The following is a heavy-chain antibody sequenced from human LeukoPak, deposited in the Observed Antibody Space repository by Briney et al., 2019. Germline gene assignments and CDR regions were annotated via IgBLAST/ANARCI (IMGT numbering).Heavy chain of an antibody. Sequence: NPSETLSLTCTVSGGSISTDNYYWSWIRQPAGKGLEWIGHIYTSGSTIYNPSLKSRVTISIDTSKDQFSLKLSSVTAANTAVYYCAYYYDSSGFYPEMSWGQGILVTVSS. D-gene: IGHD3-22*01. CDR3: AYYYDSSGFYPEMS. CDR1: GGSISTDNYY. V-gene: IGHV4-61*09. CDR2: IYTSGST. J-gene: IGHJ4*02.